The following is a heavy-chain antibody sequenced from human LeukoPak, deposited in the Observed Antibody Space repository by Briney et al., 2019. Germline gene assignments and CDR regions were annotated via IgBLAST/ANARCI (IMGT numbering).Heavy chain of an antibody. V-gene: IGHV3-7*03. CDR2: IKQDGSEK. CDR3: ARKDGDYGYYYYYGMDV. J-gene: IGHJ6*04. Sequence: GGSLRLSCTASRFTFSSYWMSWVRQAPGKGLEWVANIKQDGSEKYYVDSAKGRFTISRDNAKNSLYLQMNSLRAEDTAVYYCARKDGDYGYYYYYGMDVWGKGTTVTVSS. CDR1: RFTFSSYW. D-gene: IGHD4-17*01.